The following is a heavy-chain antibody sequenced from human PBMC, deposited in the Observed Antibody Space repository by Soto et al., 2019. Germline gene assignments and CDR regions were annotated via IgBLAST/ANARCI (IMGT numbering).Heavy chain of an antibody. CDR1: GGSISSYY. V-gene: IGHV4-59*08. Sequence: SETLSLTCTVSGGSISSYYWSWIRQPPGKGLEWIGYIYYSGSTNYNPSLKSRVTISVDTSKNQFSLKLSSVTAADTAVYYCARQIGKNGSGSLYYYYYMDVWGKGTTVTVSS. D-gene: IGHD3-10*01. CDR3: ARQIGKNGSGSLYYYYYMDV. CDR2: IYYSGST. J-gene: IGHJ6*03.